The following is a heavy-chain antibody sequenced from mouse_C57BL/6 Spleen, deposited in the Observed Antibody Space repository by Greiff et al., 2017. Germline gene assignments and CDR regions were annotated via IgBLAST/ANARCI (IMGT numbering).Heavy chain of an antibody. CDR2: ILPGSGST. Sequence: VVEPGASVKLSCKATGYTFTGYWIEWVKQRPGHGLEWIGEILPGSGSTNYNEKFKGKATFTADTSSNTAYMQLSSLTTEDSAIYYCLYYGSSHAMDYWGQGTSVTVSS. CDR1: GYTFTGYW. V-gene: IGHV1-9*01. CDR3: LYYGSSHAMDY. D-gene: IGHD1-1*01. J-gene: IGHJ4*01.